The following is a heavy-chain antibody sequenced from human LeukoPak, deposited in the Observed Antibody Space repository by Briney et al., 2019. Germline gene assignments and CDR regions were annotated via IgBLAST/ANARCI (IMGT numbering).Heavy chain of an antibody. CDR1: GDSVSTNSAA. Sequence: SQTLSLTCAISGDSVSTNSAAWNWIRQSPSRGLEWLGRTYYRSKYYFDYAVSVKSRITINPDTSKNQFSLQLSSVTPEDTAVYYCARERLHDYSRTLDYWGQGTLVTVSP. D-gene: IGHD4-11*01. V-gene: IGHV6-1*01. CDR3: ARERLHDYSRTLDY. J-gene: IGHJ4*02. CDR2: TYYRSKYYF.